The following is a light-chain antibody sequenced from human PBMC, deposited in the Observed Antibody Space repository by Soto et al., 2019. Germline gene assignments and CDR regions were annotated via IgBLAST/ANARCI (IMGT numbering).Light chain of an antibody. CDR3: QQYKSYRT. V-gene: IGKV1-5*01. CDR2: DAS. Sequence: DIQMTQSPSTLSASVGDRVTITCRASQSISSWLAWYQQKPGKAPKLLIYDASSLESGVPSRFSGSGSGTEFTLTISSLQPDDFATYYCQQYKSYRTFGQGTKVDIK. J-gene: IGKJ1*01. CDR1: QSISSW.